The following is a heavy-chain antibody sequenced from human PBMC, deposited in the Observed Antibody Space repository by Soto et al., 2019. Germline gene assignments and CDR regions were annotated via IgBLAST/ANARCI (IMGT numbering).Heavy chain of an antibody. D-gene: IGHD1-1*01. J-gene: IGHJ5*02. V-gene: IGHV4-34*01. Sequence: QVRLQQWGTGLLKSSETLSLTCAVYGGSFSGYYWSWLRQPPGKGLEWIGEINHSGSPNYNPSLKSRVTISLDTSKNQFSLKMTSVTAADTAVYYCATANWSHHYFDPWGQGTLVTVSS. CDR1: GGSFSGYY. CDR3: ATANWSHHYFDP. CDR2: INHSGSP.